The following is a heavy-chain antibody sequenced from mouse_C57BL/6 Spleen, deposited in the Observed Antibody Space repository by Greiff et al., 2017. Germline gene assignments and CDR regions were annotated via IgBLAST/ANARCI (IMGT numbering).Heavy chain of an antibody. CDR1: GYTFTGYW. D-gene: IGHD2-1*01. CDR2: IHPNSGST. V-gene: IGHV1-64*01. J-gene: IGHJ1*03. CDR3: ARGPYGNYGYFDV. Sequence: QVQLQQPGAELVKPGASVKLSCKASGYTFTGYWMPWVKQRPGQGLEWIGMIHPNSGSTNYNEKFKSKATLTVDKSSSTAYMQLSSLTSEDSAVYYCARGPYGNYGYFDVWGTGTTVTVSS.